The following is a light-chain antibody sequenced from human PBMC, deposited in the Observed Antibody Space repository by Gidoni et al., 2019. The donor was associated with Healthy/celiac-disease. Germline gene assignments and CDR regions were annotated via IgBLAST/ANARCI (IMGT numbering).Light chain of an antibody. J-gene: IGKJ3*01. Sequence: IKLTQSPSSLSASVGDRVTITCRASQGINNYLAWYQQKPGKATKLLIYAVSTLQSGVPSRFSGSGSGIDFTLTISSLQSEDFATYYCELLNCYPLFGPXTKVDIK. CDR2: AVS. CDR1: QGINNY. CDR3: ELLNCYPL. V-gene: IGKV1-9*01.